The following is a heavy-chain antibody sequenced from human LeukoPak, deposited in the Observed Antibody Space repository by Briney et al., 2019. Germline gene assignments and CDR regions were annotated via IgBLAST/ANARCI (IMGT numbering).Heavy chain of an antibody. Sequence: GGSLRLSCAASGFTFSSYSMNWVRQAPGKGLEWVSSISSSSSYIYYADSVKGRFTISRDNAKNSLYLQMNSLRAEDTAVYYCARGSATKGFDPWGQGTPVTVSS. J-gene: IGHJ5*02. V-gene: IGHV3-21*01. CDR3: ARGSATKGFDP. D-gene: IGHD5-12*01. CDR2: ISSSSSYI. CDR1: GFTFSSYS.